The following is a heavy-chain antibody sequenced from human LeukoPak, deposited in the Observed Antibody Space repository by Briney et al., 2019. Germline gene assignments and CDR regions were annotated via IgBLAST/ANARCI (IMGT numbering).Heavy chain of an antibody. D-gene: IGHD6-25*01. CDR2: MNPNSGNT. CDR3: ARVMGIAGANDY. CDR1: GYTFTSYD. J-gene: IGHJ4*02. Sequence: ASVKVSCKASGYTFTSYDINWVRQATGQGLEWMGWMNPNSGNTGYAQKFQGRVTMTRNTSISTAYMELSSLRSEDTAVYYCARVMGIAGANDYWGQGTLVTVSS. V-gene: IGHV1-8*01.